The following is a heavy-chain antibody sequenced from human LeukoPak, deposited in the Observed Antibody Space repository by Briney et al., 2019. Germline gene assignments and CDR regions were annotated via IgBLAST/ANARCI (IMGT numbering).Heavy chain of an antibody. J-gene: IGHJ5*02. Sequence: GGSLRLSCAASGFTFSSYEMNWVRQAPGKGLEWVSYISSNGSTIYYADSVKGRFTISRDNAKNSLYLQMNSLRAEDTAVYYCARGSSWYMVRWFDPWGQGTLVTVSS. D-gene: IGHD6-13*01. CDR3: ARGSSWYMVRWFDP. V-gene: IGHV3-48*03. CDR1: GFTFSSYE. CDR2: ISSNGSTI.